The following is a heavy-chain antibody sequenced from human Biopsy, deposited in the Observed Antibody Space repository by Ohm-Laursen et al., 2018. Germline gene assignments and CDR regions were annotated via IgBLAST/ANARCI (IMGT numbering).Heavy chain of an antibody. J-gene: IGHJ4*02. D-gene: IGHD3-3*01. CDR1: GGPISDSTYH. Sequence: SETLSLTCTVSGGPISDSTYHWGWIRRSPGKGLEWIGNIYYSGNTDYSPSLKSRVTISVDTSNNQLSLKLRSVTAADTAVYYCARQVDFWSGYVDYWGQGTLVAVSS. CDR3: ARQVDFWSGYVDY. CDR2: IYYSGNT. V-gene: IGHV4-39*01.